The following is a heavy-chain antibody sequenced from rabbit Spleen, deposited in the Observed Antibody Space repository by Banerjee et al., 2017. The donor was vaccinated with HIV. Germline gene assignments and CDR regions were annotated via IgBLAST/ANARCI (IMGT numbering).Heavy chain of an antibody. J-gene: IGHJ4*01. CDR1: GFSFSTNYD. Sequence: QEQLVESGGGLVKPGASLTLTCTASGFSFSTNYDMCWVRQAPGKGLEWIGCIYTGNGKTYYASWAKGRFTISKSSSTTVTLQMTSLTAADTATYFCARDLVAVIGWNFKLWGQGTLVTVS. CDR2: IYTGNGKT. V-gene: IGHV1S45*01. D-gene: IGHD1-1*01. CDR3: ARDLVAVIGWNFKL.